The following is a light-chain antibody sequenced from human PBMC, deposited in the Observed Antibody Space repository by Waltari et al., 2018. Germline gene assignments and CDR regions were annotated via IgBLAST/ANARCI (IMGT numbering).Light chain of an antibody. CDR1: DSDIGAYNY. V-gene: IGLV2-14*03. CDR2: DVS. J-gene: IGLJ2*01. Sequence: QSALAQPASVSGSPGQSITISCTGTDSDIGAYNYVSWYQQHPGIAPKLLLYDVSDRPSGVSDRFSGSKSGKTASLTISGLQPEDAAYYYCSSYTRRNTVIFGGGTKLTVV. CDR3: SSYTRRNTVI.